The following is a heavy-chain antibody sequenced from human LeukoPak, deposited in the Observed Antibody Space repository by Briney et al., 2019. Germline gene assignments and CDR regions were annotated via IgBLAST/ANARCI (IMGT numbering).Heavy chain of an antibody. CDR3: ARASYYYDSSGYYSADY. V-gene: IGHV3-20*04. CDR1: GFTFSSYW. CDR2: INWNGGST. Sequence: GGSLRLSCAASGFTFSSYWMHWVRQAPGRGLEWVSGINWNGGSTGYADSVKGRFTISRDNAKNSLYLQMNSLRAEDTALYYCARASYYYDSSGYYSADYWGRGTLVTVSS. D-gene: IGHD3-22*01. J-gene: IGHJ4*02.